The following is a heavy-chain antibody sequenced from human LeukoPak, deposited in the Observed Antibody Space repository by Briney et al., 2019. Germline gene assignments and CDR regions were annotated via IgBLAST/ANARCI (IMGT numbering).Heavy chain of an antibody. V-gene: IGHV3-23*01. CDR2: ISDSGGST. CDR3: VGGYSSGGYNWFDP. CDR1: GFTFSSYA. Sequence: GGSLRLSCAASGFTFSSYAMSWVRQAPGKGLEWVSAISDSGGSTYYADSVKGRFTISRGNSKNTLDLQMNSLRAEDTAVYYCVGGYSSGGYNWFDPWGQGTLVTVSS. D-gene: IGHD6-19*01. J-gene: IGHJ5*02.